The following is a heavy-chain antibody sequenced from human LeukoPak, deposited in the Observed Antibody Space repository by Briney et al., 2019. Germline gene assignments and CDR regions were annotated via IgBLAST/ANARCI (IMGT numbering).Heavy chain of an antibody. CDR1: GGTFSSYA. D-gene: IGHD3-22*01. CDR3: ARVYYYDSSGYYYLDY. Sequence: SVKVPCKASGGTFSSYAISWVRQAPGQGLEWMGGIIPIFGTANYAQKFQGRVTITADESTSTAYMELSSLRSEDTAVYYCARVYYYDSSGYYYLDYWGQGTLVTVSS. CDR2: IIPIFGTA. V-gene: IGHV1-69*13. J-gene: IGHJ4*02.